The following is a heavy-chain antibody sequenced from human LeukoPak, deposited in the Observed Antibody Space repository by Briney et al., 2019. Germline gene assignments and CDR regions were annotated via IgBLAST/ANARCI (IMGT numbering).Heavy chain of an antibody. V-gene: IGHV3-30*18. CDR2: ISYDGSNK. D-gene: IGHD6-13*01. CDR1: GFTFSTYS. Sequence: GGSLRLSCAASGFTFSTYSMNWVCQAPGKGLEWVAVISYDGSNKYYADSVKGRFTISRDNSKNTLYLQMNSLRAEDTAVYYCAKGASSSWYLLDYWGQGTLVTVSS. CDR3: AKGASSSWYLLDY. J-gene: IGHJ4*02.